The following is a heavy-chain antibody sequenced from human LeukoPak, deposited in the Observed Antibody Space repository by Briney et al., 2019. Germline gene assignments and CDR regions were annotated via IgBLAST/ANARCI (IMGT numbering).Heavy chain of an antibody. J-gene: IGHJ4*02. D-gene: IGHD2-2*02. Sequence: GGSLRLSCAASGFTVSSKYMSWVRQAPGKGLEWVSGINWNGGSTGYADSVKGRFTISRDNAKNSLYLQMNSLRAEDTALYYCARDLGCSSTSCYIRGDFDYWGQGTLVTVSS. V-gene: IGHV3-20*04. CDR2: INWNGGST. CDR1: GFTVSSKY. CDR3: ARDLGCSSTSCYIRGDFDY.